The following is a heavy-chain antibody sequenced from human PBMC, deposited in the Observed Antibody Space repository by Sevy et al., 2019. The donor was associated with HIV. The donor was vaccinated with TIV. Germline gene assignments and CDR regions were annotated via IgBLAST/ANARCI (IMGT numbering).Heavy chain of an antibody. CDR2: ISYDGSNK. CDR3: AKDRGPGYSYGSGRFGEAHLHGMDV. V-gene: IGHV3-30*18. D-gene: IGHD5-18*01. CDR1: GFTFSSYG. J-gene: IGHJ6*02. Sequence: GGSLRLSCAASGFTFSSYGMHWVRQAPGKGLEWVAVISYDGSNKYYADSVKGRFTISRDNSKNTLYLQMNSLRAEDTAVYYCAKDRGPGYSYGSGRFGEAHLHGMDVWGQGTTVTVSS.